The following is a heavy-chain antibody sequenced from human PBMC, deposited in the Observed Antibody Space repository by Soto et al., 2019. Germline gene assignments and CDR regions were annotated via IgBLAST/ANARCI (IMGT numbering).Heavy chain of an antibody. CDR2: IYYSGST. Sequence: SETLSLTCTVSGGSISSSSYYWGWIRQPPGKGLEWIGSIYYSGSTYHNPSLKSRVTISVDTSKNQFSLKLSSVTAADTAVYYCARDRVVAAVTYYYYGMDVWGQGTTVTVSS. V-gene: IGHV4-39*07. CDR1: GGSISSSSYY. CDR3: ARDRVVAAVTYYYYGMDV. J-gene: IGHJ6*02. D-gene: IGHD2-15*01.